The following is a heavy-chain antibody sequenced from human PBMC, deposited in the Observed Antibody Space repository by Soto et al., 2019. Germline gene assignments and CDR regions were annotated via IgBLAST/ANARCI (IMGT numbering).Heavy chain of an antibody. V-gene: IGHV3-21*01. D-gene: IGHD2-21*02. Sequence: EVQLVESGGGLVKPGGSLRLSCAASGFTFSSYSMNWVRQAPGKGLEWVSSISSSSSYIYYADSVKGRFTISRDNAKNSLYLQMKRLRAEDTAVYYCARDGWVVTATPYYYYGMDVWGHGTTVTVSS. CDR3: ARDGWVVTATPYYYYGMDV. J-gene: IGHJ6*02. CDR2: ISSSSSYI. CDR1: GFTFSSYS.